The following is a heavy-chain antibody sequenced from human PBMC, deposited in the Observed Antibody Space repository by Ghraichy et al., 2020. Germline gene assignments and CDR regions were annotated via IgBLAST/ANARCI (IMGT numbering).Heavy chain of an antibody. CDR1: GFTFSSYW. CDR3: ASRTYGDYVLFDY. D-gene: IGHD4-17*01. J-gene: IGHJ4*02. CDR2: IKQDGSEK. V-gene: IGHV3-7*03. Sequence: GGSLRLSCAASGFTFSSYWMSWVRQAPGKGLEWVANIKQDGSEKYYVDSVKGRFTISRDNAKNSLYLQMNSLRAEDTAVYYCASRTYGDYVLFDYWGQGTLVTVSS.